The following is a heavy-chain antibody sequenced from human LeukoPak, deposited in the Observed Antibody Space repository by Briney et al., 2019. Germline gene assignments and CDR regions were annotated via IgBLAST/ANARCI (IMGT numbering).Heavy chain of an antibody. V-gene: IGHV4-59*01. J-gene: IGHJ4*02. CDR3: ARVWGAVAGPDY. CDR2: IYYSGST. CDR1: GGSISSYY. D-gene: IGHD6-19*01. Sequence: PSETLSLTCTVSGGSISSYYWSWIRQPPGKGLEWIGYIYYSGSTNYNPSLKSRVTISVDTSKNQFSLKLSSVTAADTAVYYCARVWGAVAGPDYWGQGTLVTVSS.